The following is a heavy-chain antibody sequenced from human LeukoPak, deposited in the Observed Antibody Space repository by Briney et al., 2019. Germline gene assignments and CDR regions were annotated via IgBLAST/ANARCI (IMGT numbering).Heavy chain of an antibody. V-gene: IGHV3-30-3*01. D-gene: IGHD6-13*01. Sequence: GRSLRLSCAASGFTFSSYAMHWVRHAPGKGLEWVAVISYDGSNKYYADSVKGRFTISRDNSKNTLYLQMNSLRAEDTAVYYCARDLVAAAGAIYYYYGMDVWGQGTTVTVSS. J-gene: IGHJ6*02. CDR3: ARDLVAAAGAIYYYYGMDV. CDR2: ISYDGSNK. CDR1: GFTFSSYA.